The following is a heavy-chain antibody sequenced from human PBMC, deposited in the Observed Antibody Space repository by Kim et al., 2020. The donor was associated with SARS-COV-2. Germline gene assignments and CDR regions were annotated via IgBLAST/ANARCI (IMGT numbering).Heavy chain of an antibody. Sequence: GGSLRLSCAASGFTFTNAWMNWVRQAPGKGLEWVGRSKSKTDGGTADYAALVKGRFTISRDDAKNTLYLQMNSLQPEDTAVYYCATDPAARTSGEFFSAYWGQGTLVTVSS. D-gene: IGHD3-10*01. CDR1: GFTFTNAW. CDR2: SKSKTDGGTA. J-gene: IGHJ4*02. V-gene: IGHV3-15*01. CDR3: ATDPAARTSGEFFSAY.